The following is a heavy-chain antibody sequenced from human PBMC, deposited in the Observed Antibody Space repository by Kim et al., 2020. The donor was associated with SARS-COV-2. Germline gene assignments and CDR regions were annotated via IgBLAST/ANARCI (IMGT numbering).Heavy chain of an antibody. D-gene: IGHD3-22*01. CDR3: ARAGDYDVCGYYVFFRH. Sequence: SVKCRFTIARDSAKNTLYLHMNSVRPEDTAVYYCARAGDYDVCGYYVFFRHWGQGALVTVSS. J-gene: IGHJ1*01. V-gene: IGHV3-74*01.